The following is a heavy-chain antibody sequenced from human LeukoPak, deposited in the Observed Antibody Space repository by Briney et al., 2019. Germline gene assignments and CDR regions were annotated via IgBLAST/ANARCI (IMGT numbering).Heavy chain of an antibody. Sequence: PGGSLRLSCAASGFTFSDYYMSWVRQAPGKGLEWLSYIDSGSNYIPYADSVKGRFTISRDNAKNSLYLQMNSLSPDDTAVYYCVRDWSRRYDLDYWGQGTLVTVSS. J-gene: IGHJ4*02. V-gene: IGHV3-11*05. CDR3: VRDWSRRYDLDY. CDR1: GFTFSDYY. CDR2: IDSGSNYI. D-gene: IGHD3-3*01.